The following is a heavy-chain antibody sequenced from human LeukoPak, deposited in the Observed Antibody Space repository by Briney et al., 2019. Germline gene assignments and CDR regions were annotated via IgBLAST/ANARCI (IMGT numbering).Heavy chain of an antibody. V-gene: IGHV3-11*04. CDR3: AREAYYYDSSGLSLDAFDI. CDR1: GGSISSSSYY. D-gene: IGHD3-22*01. J-gene: IGHJ3*02. CDR2: ISSSGSTI. Sequence: LSLTCTVSGGSISSSSYYWGWIRQPPGKGLEWVSYISSSGSTIYYADSVKGRFTISRDNAKNSLYLQMNSLRAEDTAVYYCAREAYYYDSSGLSLDAFDIWGQGTMVTVSS.